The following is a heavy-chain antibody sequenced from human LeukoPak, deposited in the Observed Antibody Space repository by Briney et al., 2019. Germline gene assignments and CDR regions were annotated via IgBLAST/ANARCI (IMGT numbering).Heavy chain of an antibody. CDR3: AREGGYCSSTSCYGWYSDY. CDR1: GGSISSYY. Sequence: SETLSLTCTVSGGSISSYYWSWIRQPPGKGLEWIGYIYYSGSTNYNPSLKSRVTMSVDTSKNQFSLKLSSVTAADTAVYYCAREGGYCSSTSCYGWYSDYWGQGTLVTVSS. J-gene: IGHJ4*02. CDR2: IYYSGST. V-gene: IGHV4-59*12. D-gene: IGHD2-2*01.